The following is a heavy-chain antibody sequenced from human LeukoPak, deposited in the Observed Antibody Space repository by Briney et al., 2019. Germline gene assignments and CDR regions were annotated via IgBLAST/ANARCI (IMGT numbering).Heavy chain of an antibody. Sequence: PSETLSLTCAVYGGSFSGYYWSWIRQPPGKGLEWIGEINHSGSTNYNPSLKSRVTISVDTSKNQFSLKLSSVTAADTAVYYCAIEPHCSSTSCPDYDGMDVWGKGTTVTVSS. CDR3: AIEPHCSSTSCPDYDGMDV. CDR1: GGSFSGYY. D-gene: IGHD2-2*01. CDR2: INHSGST. J-gene: IGHJ6*04. V-gene: IGHV4-34*01.